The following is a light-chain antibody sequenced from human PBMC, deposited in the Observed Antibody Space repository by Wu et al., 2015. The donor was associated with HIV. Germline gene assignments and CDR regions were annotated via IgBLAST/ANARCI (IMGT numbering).Light chain of an antibody. Sequence: EIVLTQSPDTLSLSPGERATLSCRASQSVSSSYLAWYQQKPGQAPRLVIYGASSRATGIPDRFSGSGSGTEFTLTISTLQPDDFATYYCQHYEGWPWTFGPRDRRWKSN. CDR1: QSVSSSY. V-gene: IGKV3-20*01. CDR3: QHYEGWPWT. CDR2: GAS. J-gene: IGKJ1*01.